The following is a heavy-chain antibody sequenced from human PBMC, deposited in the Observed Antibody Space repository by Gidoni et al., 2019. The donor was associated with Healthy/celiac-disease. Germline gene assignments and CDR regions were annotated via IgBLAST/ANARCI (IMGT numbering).Heavy chain of an antibody. CDR3: TTDGAYGGYDSFDY. Sequence: EVQLVESRGGLVKPGGALRLSCAASGFTFSNAWMSWVRQAPGKGLEWVGRIKSKTDGGTTDYAAPVKGRFTISRDDSKNTLYLQMNSLKTEDTAVYYCTTDGAYGGYDSFDYWGQGTLVTVSS. CDR1: GFTFSNAW. CDR2: IKSKTDGGTT. J-gene: IGHJ4*02. D-gene: IGHD5-12*01. V-gene: IGHV3-15*01.